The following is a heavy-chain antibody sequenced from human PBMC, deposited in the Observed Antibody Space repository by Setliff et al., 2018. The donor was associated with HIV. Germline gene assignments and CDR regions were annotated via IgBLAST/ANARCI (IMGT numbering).Heavy chain of an antibody. CDR3: AKGAGFYGDYTFDH. CDR1: GASISSYY. D-gene: IGHD4-17*01. J-gene: IGHJ4*02. CDR2: IYNSGYS. V-gene: IGHV4-59*01. Sequence: SETLSLTCKVSGASISSYYWSWVRQPPGKGLEWIGYIYNSGYSNSKPSLKSRVTMSLDTSKNQFSLELTSVTAADTAVYYCAKGAGFYGDYTFDHWGQGRQVTVSS.